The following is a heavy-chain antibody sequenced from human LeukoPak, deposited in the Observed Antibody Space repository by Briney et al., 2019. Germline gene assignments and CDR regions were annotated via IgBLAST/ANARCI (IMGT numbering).Heavy chain of an antibody. Sequence: HSGGSLRLSCAASGFTFSSYGMHWVRQAPGKGLEWVAFIRYDGSNKYYADSVKGRFTISRDNSKNTLYLQMNSLRAEDTAVYYCARGLGSGYYYYYMDVWGKGTTVTVSS. V-gene: IGHV3-30*02. CDR2: IRYDGSNK. D-gene: IGHD3-3*01. CDR3: ARGLGSGYYYYYMDV. CDR1: GFTFSSYG. J-gene: IGHJ6*03.